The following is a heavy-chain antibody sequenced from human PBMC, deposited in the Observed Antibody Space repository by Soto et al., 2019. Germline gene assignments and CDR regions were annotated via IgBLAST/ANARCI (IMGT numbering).Heavy chain of an antibody. CDR3: PKDQTGITTVGGGRIYY. CDR1: GFTFSSYA. D-gene: IGHD6-13*01. Sequence: QVQLVESGGGVVQPGKSLRLSCAASGFTFSSYALHWVRQAPGKGLECVAIISYDGSYKYYADSVKGRFTISRDNSKNTLYRQMNSLRADDRAVYYSPKDQTGITTVGGGRIYYWGQGTLVTVSS. V-gene: IGHV3-30-3*01. J-gene: IGHJ4*02. CDR2: ISYDGSYK.